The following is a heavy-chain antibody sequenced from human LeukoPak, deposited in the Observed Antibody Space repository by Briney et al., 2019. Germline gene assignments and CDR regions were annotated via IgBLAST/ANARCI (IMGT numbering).Heavy chain of an antibody. Sequence: GGSLRLSCAASGFTFSSYGMHWVRQAPGKGLEWVAFIRYDGSNKYYADSVKGRFTISRDNSKNTLYLQMSSLRAEDTAVYYCARDGYYDFWSGYFSYYYMDVWGKGTTVTVSS. V-gene: IGHV3-30*02. D-gene: IGHD3-3*01. CDR1: GFTFSSYG. J-gene: IGHJ6*03. CDR2: IRYDGSNK. CDR3: ARDGYYDFWSGYFSYYYMDV.